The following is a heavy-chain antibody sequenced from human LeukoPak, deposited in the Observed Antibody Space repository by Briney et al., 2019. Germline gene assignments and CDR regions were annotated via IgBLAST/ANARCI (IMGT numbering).Heavy chain of an antibody. J-gene: IGHJ6*02. CDR2: ISSSSSYI. CDR1: GFTFSSYS. Sequence: GGSLRLSCAASGFTFSSYSMNWVRQAPGKGLEGVSSISSSSSYIYYADSVKGRFTISRDNAKNSLYLQMNSLRAEDTAVYYCARALGMHYYYGMGVWGQGTTVTVSS. V-gene: IGHV3-21*01. CDR3: ARALGMHYYYGMGV.